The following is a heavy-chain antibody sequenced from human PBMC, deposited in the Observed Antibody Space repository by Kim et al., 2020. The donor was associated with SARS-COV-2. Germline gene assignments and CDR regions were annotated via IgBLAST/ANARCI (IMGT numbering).Heavy chain of an antibody. J-gene: IGHJ4*02. D-gene: IGHD3-3*01. V-gene: IGHV2-70*01. Sequence: TSLKTRLTISKDTSKSQVVLTMTNMDPVDTATYYCARFRGDFWSGFFDYWGQGTLVTVSS. CDR3: ARFRGDFWSGFFDY.